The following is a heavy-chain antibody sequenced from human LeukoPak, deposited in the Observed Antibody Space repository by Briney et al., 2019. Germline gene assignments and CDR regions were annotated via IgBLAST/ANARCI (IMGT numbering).Heavy chain of an antibody. D-gene: IGHD2-2*01. Sequence: GASVKVSCKASGYTFTSYAMHWVRQAPGQRLEWMGWINAGNGNTKYSQKFQGRVTITRDTSASTAYMELSSLRSEDTAVYYCAREGRIVVVPAAYWAAFDIWGQGTMVTVSS. CDR1: GYTFTSYA. J-gene: IGHJ3*02. CDR3: AREGRIVVVPAAYWAAFDI. CDR2: INAGNGNT. V-gene: IGHV1-3*01.